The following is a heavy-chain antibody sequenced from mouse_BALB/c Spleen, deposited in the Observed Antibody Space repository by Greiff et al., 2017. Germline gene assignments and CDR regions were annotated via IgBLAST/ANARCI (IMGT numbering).Heavy chain of an antibody. CDR3: ARLDYYGSSYAMDY. Sequence: EVKVVESGGDLVKPGGSLKLSCAASGFTFSSYGMSWVRQTPDKRLEWVATISSGGSYTYYPDSVKGRFTISRDNAKNTLYLQMSSLKSEDTAMYYCARLDYYGSSYAMDYWGQGTSVTVSS. D-gene: IGHD1-1*01. J-gene: IGHJ4*01. CDR2: ISSGGSYT. CDR1: GFTFSSYG. V-gene: IGHV5-6*01.